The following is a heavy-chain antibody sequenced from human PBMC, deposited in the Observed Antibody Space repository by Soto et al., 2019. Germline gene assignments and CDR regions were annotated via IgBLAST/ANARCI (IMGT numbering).Heavy chain of an antibody. CDR3: AAETRYRSFHY. Sequence: EVQLLESGGGLVQPGGSLRLSCAASGFTFTNYAMSWVRQAPGEGLEWVSAISGSGGSTYYADSVKGRFTISRDNSKSTLFLQMSSLRAEDTAVCFCAAETRYRSFHYWGQGTLLTVSS. CDR2: ISGSGGST. D-gene: IGHD6-19*01. CDR1: GFTFTNYA. J-gene: IGHJ4*02. V-gene: IGHV3-23*01.